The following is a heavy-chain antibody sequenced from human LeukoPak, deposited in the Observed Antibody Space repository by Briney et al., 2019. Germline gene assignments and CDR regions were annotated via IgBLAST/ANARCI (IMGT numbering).Heavy chain of an antibody. V-gene: IGHV1-24*01. CDR3: ATAISSSWYVLDY. CDR2: FDPEDGET. Sequence: RASVKVSCKVSGYTLTELSMHWVRQAPGKGLEWMGGFDPEDGETIYAQKFQGRVTMTEDTSTDTAYMELSSLRSEDTAMYYCATAISSSWYVLDYWGQGTLVTVSS. J-gene: IGHJ4*02. CDR1: GYTLTELS. D-gene: IGHD6-13*01.